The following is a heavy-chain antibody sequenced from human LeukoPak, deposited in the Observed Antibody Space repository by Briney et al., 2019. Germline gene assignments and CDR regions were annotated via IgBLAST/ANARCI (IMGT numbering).Heavy chain of an antibody. CDR2: INHSGST. V-gene: IGHV4-34*01. D-gene: IGHD3-16*01. Sequence: KPSETLSLTCAIYGGSFSGYYWSWIRQPPGKGLEWIGEINHSGSTNYNPSLKSRVTISVDTPKNQFSLKLSSVTAADTAVYYCARSRLRAGAFDIWGQGTMVTVSS. CDR1: GGSFSGYY. CDR3: ARSRLRAGAFDI. J-gene: IGHJ3*02.